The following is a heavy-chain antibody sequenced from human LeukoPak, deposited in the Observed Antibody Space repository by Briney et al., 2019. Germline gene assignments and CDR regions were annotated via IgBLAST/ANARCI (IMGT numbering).Heavy chain of an antibody. CDR1: GGSISSGGYY. Sequence: SETLSLTCTVSGGSISSGGYYWSWIRQPPGKGLEWIGYIYHSGSTYYNPSLKSRVTISVDRSKNQFSLKLSSVTAADTAVYYCARALWFGEYYFDYWGQGTLVTVSS. CDR3: ARALWFGEYYFDY. V-gene: IGHV4-30-2*01. J-gene: IGHJ4*02. CDR2: IYHSGST. D-gene: IGHD3-10*01.